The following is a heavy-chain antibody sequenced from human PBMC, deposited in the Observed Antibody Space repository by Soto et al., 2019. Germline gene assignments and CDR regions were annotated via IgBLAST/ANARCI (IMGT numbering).Heavy chain of an antibody. V-gene: IGHV3-15*01. Sequence: GGSLRLSCAASGFTFSNAWMSWVRQAPGKGLEWVGRIKSKTDGGTTDYAAPVKGRFTISRDDSKNTLYLQMNSLKTEDTAVYYCTTTQYYYDSSGYHNGAFDSWGQRTMVTVSS. CDR1: GFTFSNAW. CDR3: TTTQYYYDSSGYHNGAFDS. CDR2: IKSKTDGGTT. J-gene: IGHJ3*02. D-gene: IGHD3-22*01.